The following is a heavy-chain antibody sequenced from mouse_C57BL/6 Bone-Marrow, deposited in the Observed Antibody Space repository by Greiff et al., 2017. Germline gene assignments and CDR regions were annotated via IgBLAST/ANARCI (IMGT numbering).Heavy chain of an antibody. J-gene: IGHJ3*01. V-gene: IGHV14-4*01. CDR3: TTVYYYYGSSWFAY. D-gene: IGHD1-1*01. Sequence: VQLQQSGAELVRPGASVKLSCTASGFNIKDDYMHWVKQRPEQGLEWIGWIDPENGDTEYASKFQGKATITADTSSNTAYLQLSSLTSEDTAVYYCTTVYYYYGSSWFAYWGQGTLVTVS. CDR2: IDPENGDT. CDR1: GFNIKDDY.